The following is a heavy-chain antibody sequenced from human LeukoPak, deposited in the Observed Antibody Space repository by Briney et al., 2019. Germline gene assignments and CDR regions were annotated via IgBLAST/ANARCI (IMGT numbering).Heavy chain of an antibody. CDR3: ARRVRSADHRCDY. V-gene: IGHV3-7*01. J-gene: IGHJ4*02. CDR2: IKKDGSEK. Sequence: GGSLRLSCAASGFTFSDYWMSWVRQAPGKGLEWVANIKKDGSEKHYVDSVKGRFTISRDNAKNSLYLQMSSLRAEDTAVFYCARRVRSADHRCDYWGQGTLVTVSS. CDR1: GFTFSDYW. D-gene: IGHD1-14*01.